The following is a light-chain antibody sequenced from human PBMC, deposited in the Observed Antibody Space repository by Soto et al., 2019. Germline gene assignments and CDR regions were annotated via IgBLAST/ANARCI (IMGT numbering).Light chain of an antibody. Sequence: QSALTQPASVSGSPGQSITISCTGTSSDVGSYNLVSWYQQHPGKAPKLMIYEGSKRPSGVSNRFSGSKSGNTASLTFSGXXXXXXXDXYCCSYAGSSIVFGTGTKLTVL. CDR2: EGS. V-gene: IGLV2-23*01. J-gene: IGLJ1*01. CDR1: SSDVGSYNL. CDR3: CSYAGSSIV.